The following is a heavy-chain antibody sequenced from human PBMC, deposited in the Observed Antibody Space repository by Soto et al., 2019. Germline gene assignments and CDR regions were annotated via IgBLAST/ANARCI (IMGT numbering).Heavy chain of an antibody. D-gene: IGHD6-19*01. Sequence: SVKVSCKASGGTFSSYAISWVRQAPGQGLEWMGGIIPIFGTANYAQKFQGRVTITADESTSTAYMELSSLRSEDTAVYYCATSSYSSGWYGLYFQHWGQGTLVTVSS. CDR3: ATSSYSSGWYGLYFQH. J-gene: IGHJ1*01. V-gene: IGHV1-69*13. CDR1: GGTFSSYA. CDR2: IIPIFGTA.